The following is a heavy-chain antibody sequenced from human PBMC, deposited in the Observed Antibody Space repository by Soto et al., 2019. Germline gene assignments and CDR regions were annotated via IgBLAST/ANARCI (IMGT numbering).Heavy chain of an antibody. CDR1: GFTFDDYG. CDR2: ISWNSGSI. Sequence: EVQLVESGGGLVQPGRSVRLSCAASGFTFDDYGMHWVRQAPGKGLERVSGISWNSGSIGYADSVKGRFIISRDNAKNSLYLQMNNLRPEDTAFYFCAKVSTTHTFGPLDPWGQGTLVTISS. D-gene: IGHD1-1*01. J-gene: IGHJ5*02. V-gene: IGHV3-9*01. CDR3: AKVSTTHTFGPLDP.